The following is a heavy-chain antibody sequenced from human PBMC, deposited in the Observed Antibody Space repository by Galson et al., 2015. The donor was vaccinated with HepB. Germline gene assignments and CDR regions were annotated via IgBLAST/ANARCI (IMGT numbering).Heavy chain of an antibody. D-gene: IGHD3-9*01. J-gene: IGHJ4*02. CDR2: IYPGDSDT. Sequence: QSGAEVKKPGESLKISCKGSGYSFTSYWIGWVRQMPGKGLEWMGIIYPGDSDTRYSPSFQGQVTISADKSISTAYLQWSSLKASDTAMYYCARQGGLDDILTGYSANHYYFDYWGQGTLVTVSS. V-gene: IGHV5-51*01. CDR3: ARQGGLDDILTGYSANHYYFDY. CDR1: GYSFTSYW.